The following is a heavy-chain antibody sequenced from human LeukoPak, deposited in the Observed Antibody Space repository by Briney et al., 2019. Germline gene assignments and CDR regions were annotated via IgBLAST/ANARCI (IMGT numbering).Heavy chain of an antibody. CDR2: ISGSGGST. CDR3: AKDSQIVVVPAAMLAAFDY. D-gene: IGHD2-2*01. J-gene: IGHJ4*02. CDR1: GFPFSSYA. Sequence: PGGSLRLSCAASGFPFSSYAMSWVRLAQGKGLEWVSAISGSGGSTYYAGSVKGRFTISRDNSKNTLYLQMNSLRAEDTAVYYCAKDSQIVVVPAAMLAAFDYWGQGTLVTVSS. V-gene: IGHV3-23*01.